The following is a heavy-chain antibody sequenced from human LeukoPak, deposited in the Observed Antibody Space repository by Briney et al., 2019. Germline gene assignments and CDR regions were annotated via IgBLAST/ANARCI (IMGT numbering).Heavy chain of an antibody. V-gene: IGHV1-2*02. CDR1: GYTFTDYY. CDR2: ITPNSGGT. D-gene: IGHD4-11*01. Sequence: GASVKVSCKASGYTFTDYYMHWVRQAPGQGLEWLGWITPNSGGTNYAQKFQGRVTMTRDTSISTAYMELSRLRSDDTAVYYCARGGAPYSNPFDYWGQGTLVTASS. CDR3: ARGGAPYSNPFDY. J-gene: IGHJ4*02.